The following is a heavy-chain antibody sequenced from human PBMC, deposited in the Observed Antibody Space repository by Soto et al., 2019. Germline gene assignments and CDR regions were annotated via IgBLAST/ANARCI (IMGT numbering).Heavy chain of an antibody. V-gene: IGHV1-18*01. J-gene: IGHJ6*02. Sequence: ASVKVSCKASGYTFTSYGISWVRQAPGQGLEWMGWISAYNGNTNYAQKLQGRVTMTTDTSTSTAYMELRSLRSDDTAVYYCAREGVRYCSGGSCYSGPYYYYGMDVWRQGTTVTVSS. CDR1: GYTFTSYG. CDR2: ISAYNGNT. D-gene: IGHD2-15*01. CDR3: AREGVRYCSGGSCYSGPYYYYGMDV.